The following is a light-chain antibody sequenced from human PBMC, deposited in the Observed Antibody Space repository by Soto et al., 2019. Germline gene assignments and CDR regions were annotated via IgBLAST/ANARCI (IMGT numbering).Light chain of an antibody. CDR3: QQYYSIPYT. Sequence: DIVMTQSPDSLAVSLGERATINCKSSQNILYSSNNKTYLACYQQKPGQPPNLLTYWASTRESVVPDRFSVSGSGTDFTLTIRSLQAEDVAVYYCQQYYSIPYTFGQGTKLEIK. CDR1: QNILYSSNNKTY. V-gene: IGKV4-1*01. J-gene: IGKJ2*01. CDR2: WAS.